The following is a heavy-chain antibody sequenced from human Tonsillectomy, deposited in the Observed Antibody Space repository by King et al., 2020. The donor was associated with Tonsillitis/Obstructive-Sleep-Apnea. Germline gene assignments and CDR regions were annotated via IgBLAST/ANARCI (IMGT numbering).Heavy chain of an antibody. CDR3: ATSSHYTGNWFDP. CDR1: GYSLTNYW. V-gene: IGHV5-51*01. J-gene: IGHJ5*02. Sequence: QLVQSGAEVKKPGESLKISCQGSGYSLTNYWIAWVRQMPGKGLEWVGMIYLADSDTSYSPAFQGQVTISSDKSISTAYLQWSSLKASDTAMYYCATSSHYTGNWFDPWGQGTLVTVSS. CDR2: IYLADSDT. D-gene: IGHD3-3*01.